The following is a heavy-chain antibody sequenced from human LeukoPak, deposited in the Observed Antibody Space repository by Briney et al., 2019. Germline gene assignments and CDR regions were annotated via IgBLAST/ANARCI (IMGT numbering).Heavy chain of an antibody. V-gene: IGHV3-23*01. D-gene: IGHD6-19*01. CDR2: ISGSGGST. Sequence: GGSLRLSCAASGFTFSSYAMSWVRQAPGKGLEWVSAISGSGGSTYYADSVKGRFTISRDNSKITLYLQMNSLRAEDTAVYYCAKVGGGYSSGWYTDYFDYWGQGTLVTVSS. J-gene: IGHJ4*02. CDR3: AKVGGGYSSGWYTDYFDY. CDR1: GFTFSSYA.